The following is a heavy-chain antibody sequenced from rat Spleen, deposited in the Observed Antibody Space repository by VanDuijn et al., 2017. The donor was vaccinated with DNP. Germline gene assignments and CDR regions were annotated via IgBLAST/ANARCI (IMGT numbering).Heavy chain of an antibody. CDR3: VRRWGHYGYKPLSYFDY. D-gene: IGHD1-9*01. V-gene: IGHV3-1*01. CDR2: ISYSGST. J-gene: IGHJ2*01. Sequence: EVQLQESGPGLVKPSQSLSLTCSVTGYSITSTYWGWIRKFPGNKMEWIGHISYSGSTRYHPSLKSRISITRDTSKNQFFLQLNSVTTEDTATYYCVRRWGHYGYKPLSYFDYWGQGVMVTVSS. CDR1: GYSITSTY.